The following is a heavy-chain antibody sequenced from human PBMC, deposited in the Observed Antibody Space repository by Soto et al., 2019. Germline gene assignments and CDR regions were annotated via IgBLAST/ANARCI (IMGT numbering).Heavy chain of an antibody. CDR2: IKQDEGEK. CDR1: GFTFPDYW. D-gene: IGHD3-10*01. Sequence: EVQLVESGGGVVQPGGSLRLSCAASGFTFPDYWMSWVRQAPGKGLEWVANIKQDEGEKFYVDSVKGRFIISRDNARNLLYRQMNSLRLEDTALSYCARVGITVSSDYCYDMDVWGQGTTVTVSS. CDR3: ARVGITVSSDYCYDMDV. J-gene: IGHJ6*02. V-gene: IGHV3-7*03.